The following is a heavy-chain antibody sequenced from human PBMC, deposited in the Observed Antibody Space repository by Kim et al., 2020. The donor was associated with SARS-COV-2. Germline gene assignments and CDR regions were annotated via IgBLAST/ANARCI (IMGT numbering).Heavy chain of an antibody. CDR1: GFTFSGSA. CDR3: TSVWGTFDY. V-gene: IGHV3-73*01. Sequence: GGSLRLSCAASGFTFSGSAMHWVRQASGKGLEWVGRIRSKANSYATAYAASVKGRFTTSRDDSKNTAYLQMNSLKTEDTAVYYCTSVWGTFDYWGQGTLGTVSS. CDR2: IRSKANSYAT. D-gene: IGHD3-16*01. J-gene: IGHJ4*02.